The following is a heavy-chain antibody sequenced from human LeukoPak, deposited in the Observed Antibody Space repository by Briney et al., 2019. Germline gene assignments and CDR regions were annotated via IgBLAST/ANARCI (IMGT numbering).Heavy chain of an antibody. V-gene: IGHV3-23*01. Sequence: GGSLRLSCAASGFTFSSYAMSWVRQAPGKGLEWVSAISGSGGSTYYADSVKGRFTISRDNSKNTLYLQMNSLRAEDTAVYYCAEALSTTVTKWRYYYGMDVWGQGTTVTVSS. CDR1: GFTFSSYA. J-gene: IGHJ6*02. D-gene: IGHD4-17*01. CDR2: ISGSGGST. CDR3: AEALSTTVTKWRYYYGMDV.